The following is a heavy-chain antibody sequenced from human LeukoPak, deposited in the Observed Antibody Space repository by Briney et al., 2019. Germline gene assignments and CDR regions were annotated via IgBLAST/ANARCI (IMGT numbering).Heavy chain of an antibody. CDR1: GYTFTSYD. CDR3: ARGGSYYSAPYYYGMDV. CDR2: MNPNSGNT. Sequence: ASVKVSCKASGYTFTSYDINWARQATGQGLEWMGWMNPNSGNTGYAQKFQGRVTMTRNTSISTAYMELSSLRSEDTAVYYCARGGSYYSAPYYYGMDVWGQGTTVTVSS. J-gene: IGHJ6*02. D-gene: IGHD3-10*01. V-gene: IGHV1-8*01.